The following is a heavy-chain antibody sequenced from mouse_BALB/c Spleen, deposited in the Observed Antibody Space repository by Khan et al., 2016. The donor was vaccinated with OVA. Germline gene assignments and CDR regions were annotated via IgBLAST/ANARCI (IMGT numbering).Heavy chain of an antibody. Sequence: QIQLVQSGPELKKPGETVKISCKASGHTFTKYGMNWVKQAPGKGLKWMGWINTYTGEPPYADDFNGRFAFSLETSASTAYLQINNLKNEDTATYFCARPPYFSYVMDNWGQGTSVTVSS. J-gene: IGHJ4*01. CDR2: INTYTGEP. V-gene: IGHV9-3-1*01. CDR3: ARPPYFSYVMDN. CDR1: GHTFTKYG. D-gene: IGHD2-10*01.